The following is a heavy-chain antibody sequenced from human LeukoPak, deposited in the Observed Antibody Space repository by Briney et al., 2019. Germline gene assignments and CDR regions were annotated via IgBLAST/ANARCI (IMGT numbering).Heavy chain of an antibody. V-gene: IGHV3-23*01. J-gene: IGHJ4*02. CDR1: GFTFSNYA. CDR2: ISGSGGST. D-gene: IGHD4-17*01. CDR3: TKQLHSSNHYGIDY. Sequence: GGSLRLSCAASGFTFSNYAMTWVRQAPGKGPEWLATISGSGGSTYSADSVKGRLAISRDNSKNTLFLRMSSLRAADTAIYYCTKQLHSSNHYGIDYWGQGTLVSVSS.